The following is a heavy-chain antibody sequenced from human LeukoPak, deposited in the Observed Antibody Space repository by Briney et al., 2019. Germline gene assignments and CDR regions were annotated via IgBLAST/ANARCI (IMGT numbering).Heavy chain of an antibody. CDR3: ARVNLDSSGYFDSNWFDP. V-gene: IGHV1-69*13. Sequence: ASVKVSCKASGYTFTSYAMNWVRQAPGQGLEWMGGITPIFGTANYAQKFQGRVTITADESTSTAYMELSSLRSEDTAVYYCARVNLDSSGYFDSNWFDPWGQGTLVTVSS. J-gene: IGHJ5*02. CDR2: ITPIFGTA. D-gene: IGHD3-22*01. CDR1: GYTFTSYA.